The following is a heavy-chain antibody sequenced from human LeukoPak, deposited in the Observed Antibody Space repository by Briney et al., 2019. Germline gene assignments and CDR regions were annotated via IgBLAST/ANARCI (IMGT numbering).Heavy chain of an antibody. CDR1: GDIVSSNSAA. V-gene: IGHV6-1*01. J-gene: IGHJ6*02. CDR2: TYYRSKWYN. D-gene: IGHD4-17*01. CDR3: ARVSTNTDYGDGYYYYYGMDV. Sequence: SQTLSLTCAISGDIVSSNSAAWNWIRQSPSRGLEWLGRTYYRSKWYNDYAVSVKSRITINPDTSKNQFSLQLNSVTPEDTAVYYCARVSTNTDYGDGYYYYYGMDVWGQGTTVTVSS.